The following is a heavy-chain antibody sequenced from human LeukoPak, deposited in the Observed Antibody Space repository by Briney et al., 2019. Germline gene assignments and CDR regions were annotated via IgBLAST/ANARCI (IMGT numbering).Heavy chain of an antibody. CDR3: AKGYSSGYTSSPFDY. Sequence: GGSLRLSCAASGFTFSSYGMHWVRQAPGKGLEWVAVISYDGSNKYYADSVKGRFTISRDNSKNTLYLQMNSLRAEDTAVYYCAKGYSSGYTSSPFDYWGQGTLVTVSS. D-gene: IGHD6-19*01. V-gene: IGHV3-30*18. CDR1: GFTFSSYG. CDR2: ISYDGSNK. J-gene: IGHJ4*02.